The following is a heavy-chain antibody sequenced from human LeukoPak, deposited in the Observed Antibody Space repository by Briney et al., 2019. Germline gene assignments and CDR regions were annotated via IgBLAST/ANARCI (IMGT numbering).Heavy chain of an antibody. CDR2: IIPIFGTA. V-gene: IGHV1-69*06. J-gene: IGHJ4*02. D-gene: IGHD1-26*01. CDR3: ARDLSRGPPGGN. CDR1: GGTFSSYA. Sequence: GSSVKVSCKASGGTFSSYAISWVRQAPGQGLEWMGGIIPIFGTANYAQKFQGRVTITADKSTSTVYMELSSLRSEDTAVYYCARDLSRGPPGGNWGQGTLVTVSS.